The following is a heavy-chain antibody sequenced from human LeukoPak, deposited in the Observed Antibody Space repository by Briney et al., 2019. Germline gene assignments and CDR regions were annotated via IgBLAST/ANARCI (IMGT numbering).Heavy chain of an antibody. CDR1: GYRFSSYW. CDR3: ARDNSAGTPTYWWFDP. CDR2: INPSGSGT. V-gene: IGHV1-46*01. J-gene: IGHJ5*02. Sequence: ASVKVSCKASGYRFSSYWVQWERQAPGQWLEWMGVINPSGSGTRYAQPLQGRVTMTRDTSTNTDYMELSSLTSEDTAVYYCARDNSAGTPTYWWFDPWGQGTLVTVSS. D-gene: IGHD1/OR15-1a*01.